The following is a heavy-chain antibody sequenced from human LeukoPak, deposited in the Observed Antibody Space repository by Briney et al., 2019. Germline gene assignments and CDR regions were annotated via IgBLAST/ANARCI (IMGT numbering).Heavy chain of an antibody. V-gene: IGHV4-4*07. CDR3: ARGRPGVSIDY. CDR1: GGSISTSYY. J-gene: IGHJ4*02. CDR2: IYTSGST. Sequence: PSETLSLTCSVSGGSISTSYYWSWIRQPAGKGLEWIGRIYTSGSTNYNPSLKSRVTMSVDTSKNQFSLKLSSVTAADTAVYYCARGRPGVSIDYWGQGTLVTVSS. D-gene: IGHD2-8*01.